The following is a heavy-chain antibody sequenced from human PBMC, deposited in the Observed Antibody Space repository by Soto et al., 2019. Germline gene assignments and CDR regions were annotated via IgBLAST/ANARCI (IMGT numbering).Heavy chain of an antibody. CDR3: ARGSDRHWTSWYAH. CDR2: TNTHSGGT. J-gene: IGHJ4*02. CDR1: GYTFNVYF. Sequence: QVQLEQSGAEVKRPGTSVTVSCKASGYTFNVYFIHWVRQAPGQGLEWVGWTNTHSGGTNYAQKFQGRVTMTRDTSISTAYMELSRLTPDDTAVYYCARGSDRHWTSWYAHGGQGTLVTVSS. D-gene: IGHD6-13*01. V-gene: IGHV1-2*02.